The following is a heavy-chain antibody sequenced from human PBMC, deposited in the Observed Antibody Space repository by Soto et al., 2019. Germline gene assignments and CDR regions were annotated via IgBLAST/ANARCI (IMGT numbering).Heavy chain of an antibody. Sequence: EVQLLESGGNLVQPGGSLRLSCAASGFTFTDYVMSWVRQAPGKGLEWVSAITVSGGDTYYADSVRGRFTVSRDNSKSKLYLQMNSLRAEDTAVYYCAKGSASTRPYYFDFWGQGTMVPVSS. CDR2: ITVSGGDT. J-gene: IGHJ4*02. CDR3: AKGSASTRPYYFDF. V-gene: IGHV3-23*01. CDR1: GFTFTDYV. D-gene: IGHD6-6*01.